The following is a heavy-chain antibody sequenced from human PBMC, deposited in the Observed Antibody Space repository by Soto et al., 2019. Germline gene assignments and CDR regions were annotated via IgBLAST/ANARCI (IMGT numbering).Heavy chain of an antibody. CDR3: ARSGGLDRDFNY. CDR1: GGTFSSDS. V-gene: IGHV1-69*13. CDR2: IIPMFDTP. D-gene: IGHD2-15*01. Sequence: ASVKVSCNASGGTFSSDSFSWVRQAPGQGLEWMGGIIPMFDTPIYAQKFQDRVTITADESTSTAYMQLSSLRSGDTAVYYCARSGGLDRDFNYWGQGSLVTVSS. J-gene: IGHJ4*02.